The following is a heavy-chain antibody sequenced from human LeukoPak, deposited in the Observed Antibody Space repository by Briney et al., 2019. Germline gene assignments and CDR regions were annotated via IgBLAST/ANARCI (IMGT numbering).Heavy chain of an antibody. J-gene: IGHJ4*02. CDR2: TYYRSKWYN. D-gene: IGHD5-18*01. Sequence: PSQTVSLTCASSGDSVSSNSAAWNWIRQSPSRGLEWLGRTYYRSKWYNDYAVSVKSRITINPDTSEDHFSLQLNSVTPEDTAVYYCARGYGYYFDYWGQGTLVTVSS. CDR3: ARGYGYYFDY. CDR1: GDSVSSNSAA. V-gene: IGHV6-1*01.